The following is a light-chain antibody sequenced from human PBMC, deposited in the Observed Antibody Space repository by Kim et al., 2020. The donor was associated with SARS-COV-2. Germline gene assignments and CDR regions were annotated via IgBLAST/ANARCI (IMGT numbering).Light chain of an antibody. V-gene: IGKV3-20*01. CDR2: GAS. CDR1: QSVSSSY. CDR3: QQYGYSLS. Sequence: EIVLTQSPGTLSLSPGERATLSCRASQSVSSSYLAWYQLKPGQAPRLLIYGASSRATGIPDRFSGSGSGTDFTLTISRLEPEDFAVYYCQQYGYSLSFGGGTKVEIK. J-gene: IGKJ4*01.